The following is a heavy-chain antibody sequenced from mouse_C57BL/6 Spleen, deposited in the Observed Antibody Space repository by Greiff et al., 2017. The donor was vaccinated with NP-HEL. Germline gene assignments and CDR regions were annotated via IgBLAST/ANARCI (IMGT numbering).Heavy chain of an antibody. Sequence: VKLQQSGPGLVQPSQSLSITCTVSGFSLTSYGVHWVRQSPGKGLEWLGVIWSGGSTDYNAAFISRLSISKDNSKSQVFFKMNSLQADDTAIYYCARWTYYSNYEGMDYWGQGTSVTVSS. CDR2: IWSGGST. CDR3: ARWTYYSNYEGMDY. D-gene: IGHD2-5*01. J-gene: IGHJ4*01. V-gene: IGHV2-2*01. CDR1: GFSLTSYG.